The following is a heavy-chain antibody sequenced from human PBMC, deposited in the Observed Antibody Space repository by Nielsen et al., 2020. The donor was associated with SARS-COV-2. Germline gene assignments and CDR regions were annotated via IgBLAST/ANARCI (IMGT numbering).Heavy chain of an antibody. CDR1: GFTFNIYA. J-gene: IGHJ3*01. CDR3: AKDGVVRGDALDL. CDR2: VSASGGST. V-gene: IGHV3-23*01. D-gene: IGHD3-10*01. Sequence: GESLKISCAASGFTFNIYAKAWVRRAPGRGLQWVTGVSASGGSTYYTDSVKGRFSISRDNSKNTLFLQMHSLRVEDTALYYCAKDGVVRGDALDLWGQGTMVTVSS.